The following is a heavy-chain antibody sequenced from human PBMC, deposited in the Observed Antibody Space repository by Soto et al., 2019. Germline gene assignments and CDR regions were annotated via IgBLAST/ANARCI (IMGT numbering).Heavy chain of an antibody. CDR3: ARDRDIVLVPAAMLYYYYYGMDV. CDR2: IWYDGSNK. V-gene: IGHV3-33*01. CDR1: GFTFSSYG. D-gene: IGHD2-2*01. J-gene: IGHJ6*02. Sequence: EGSLRLSYKASGFTFSSYGMHRIRQAPGKGLEWVAVIWYDGSNKYYADSVKGRFTISRDNSKNTLYLQMNSLRAEDTAVYYCARDRDIVLVPAAMLYYYYYGMDVWGQGT.